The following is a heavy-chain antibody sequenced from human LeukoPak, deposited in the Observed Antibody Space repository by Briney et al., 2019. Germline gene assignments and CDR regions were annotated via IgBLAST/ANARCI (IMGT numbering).Heavy chain of an antibody. J-gene: IGHJ3*02. D-gene: IGHD1-26*01. Sequence: PGGSLRLSCAASGFTFSSYTMNWVRQAPGKGLEWVAVISYDGSNKYYADTVKGRFTISGDNSKNTLYLQMNSLRAEDTAVYYCARVGSYLLEAFDIWGQGTMVTVSS. CDR2: ISYDGSNK. CDR1: GFTFSSYT. CDR3: ARVGSYLLEAFDI. V-gene: IGHV3-30*04.